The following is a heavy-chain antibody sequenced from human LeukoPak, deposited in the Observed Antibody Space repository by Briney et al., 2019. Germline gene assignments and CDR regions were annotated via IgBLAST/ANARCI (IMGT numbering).Heavy chain of an antibody. D-gene: IGHD4-17*01. J-gene: IGHJ4*02. CDR2: IKQDGSEK. CDR3: AREGGYGDYGGYFDY. V-gene: IGHV3-7*01. CDR1: GFTFSSYW. Sequence: GGSLRLSCAASGFTFSSYWMSWVRQAPGKGLEWVANIKQDGSEKYYVDSVKGRFTISRDNAKNSLYLQMNSLRAEDTAVYYCAREGGYGDYGGYFDYWGQGTLVTVSS.